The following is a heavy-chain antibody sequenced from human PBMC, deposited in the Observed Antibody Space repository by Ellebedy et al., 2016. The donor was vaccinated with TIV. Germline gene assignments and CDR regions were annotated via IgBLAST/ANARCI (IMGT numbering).Heavy chain of an antibody. V-gene: IGHV3-64D*06. J-gene: IGHJ4*02. Sequence: PGGSLRLSCAASGFTFRNYAMHWVRQAPGKGLEYVSVISSNGGSTYYANSVKGRFIISRDNSKNTLYLQMSSLRPEDTAVYYCVKAWGDWGQGTLVTVSS. CDR2: ISSNGGST. D-gene: IGHD3-16*01. CDR1: GFTFRNYA. CDR3: VKAWGD.